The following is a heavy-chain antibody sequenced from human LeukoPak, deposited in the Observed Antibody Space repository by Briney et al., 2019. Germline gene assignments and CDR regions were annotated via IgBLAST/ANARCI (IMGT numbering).Heavy chain of an antibody. Sequence: SETLSLTCSVSGDSVSSDSYYWNWIRQPPGKGLEWIAYIYYSGSTNQNPSLKSRVTISIDTSKNQFSLKLNSVTAADTAVYYCARGRNNNNSGWFDPWGQGTLVIVSS. V-gene: IGHV4-61*01. CDR1: GDSVSSDSYY. D-gene: IGHD1-1*01. CDR3: ARGRNNNNSGWFDP. J-gene: IGHJ5*02. CDR2: IYYSGST.